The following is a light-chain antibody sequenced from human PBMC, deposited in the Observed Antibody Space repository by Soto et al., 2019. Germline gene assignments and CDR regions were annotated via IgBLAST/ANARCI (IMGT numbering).Light chain of an antibody. CDR1: QSVSSSY. J-gene: IGKJ1*01. CDR3: QQYNTWPPT. CDR2: SAS. V-gene: IGKV3-15*01. Sequence: IVLTQSPGTLSLSPGERATLSCRASQSVSSSYLAWFQQKPGQAPRLLIYSASTRATGIPARVSGSGSGTEVTLSIGSLQSEDLAIYYCQQYNTWPPTFGQGTKVDIK.